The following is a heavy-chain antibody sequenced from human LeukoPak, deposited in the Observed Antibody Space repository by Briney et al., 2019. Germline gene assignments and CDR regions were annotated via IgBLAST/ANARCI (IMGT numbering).Heavy chain of an antibody. V-gene: IGHV6-1*01. J-gene: IGHJ5*02. CDR3: ARDSGPWGVFDP. CDR1: GDSVSSNSAA. CDR2: TYYRSKWYN. D-gene: IGHD3-10*01. Sequence: SQTLSLTCAISGDSVSSNSAAWNWIRQSPSRGLEWLGRTYYRSKWYNDYAVSVKSRITINPDTSNNHFSLALKSVTAADKAVYYCARDSGPWGVFDPWGQGTLVTVSS.